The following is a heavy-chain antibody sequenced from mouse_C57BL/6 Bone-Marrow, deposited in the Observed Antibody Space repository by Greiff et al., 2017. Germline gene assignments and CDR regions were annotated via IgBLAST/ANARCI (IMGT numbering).Heavy chain of an antibody. V-gene: IGHV1-69*01. J-gene: IGHJ4*01. Sequence: QVQLQQPGAELVMPGASVKLSCKASGYTFTSYWMHWVKQRPGQGLEWIGELDPSDSYTNYNQKFKGKSTLTVDKSSSTAYMQLSSLTSEDSAVYYGAREREDSSGYYYAMDYWGQGTSVTVAS. CDR1: GYTFTSYW. CDR2: LDPSDSYT. CDR3: AREREDSSGYYYAMDY. D-gene: IGHD3-2*02.